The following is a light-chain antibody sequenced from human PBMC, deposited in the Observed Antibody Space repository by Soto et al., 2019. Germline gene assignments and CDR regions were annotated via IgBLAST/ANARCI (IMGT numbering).Light chain of an antibody. CDR2: AAS. V-gene: IGKV1-39*01. CDR1: QSISTY. CDR3: QQSYSNPPYT. Sequence: DIQMTQSPSSLSASVGDRVTITCRASQSISTYLNWYQQKPGKAPKVLIYAASSLESGVPSGFSGSGSGTEFTLTISNVQPEDSASYFCQQSYSNPPYTFGQGTKVDIK. J-gene: IGKJ2*01.